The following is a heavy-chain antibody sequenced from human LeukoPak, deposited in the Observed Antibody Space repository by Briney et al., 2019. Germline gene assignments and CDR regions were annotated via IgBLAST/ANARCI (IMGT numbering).Heavy chain of an antibody. D-gene: IGHD4-17*01. CDR3: AKGPLDYGDYVEYFDY. Sequence: PGGSLRLSCAASGFTFSSYGMSWVRQAPGKGLEWVSAISGSGGSTYYADSVKGRFTISRDNSKNTLYLQMNSLRAEDTAVYYCAKGPLDYGDYVEYFDYWGQGTLVTVSS. CDR2: ISGSGGST. V-gene: IGHV3-23*01. CDR1: GFTFSSYG. J-gene: IGHJ4*02.